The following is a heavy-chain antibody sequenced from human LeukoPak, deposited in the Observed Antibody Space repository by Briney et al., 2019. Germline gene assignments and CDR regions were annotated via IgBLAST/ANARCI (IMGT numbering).Heavy chain of an antibody. D-gene: IGHD2-2*01. J-gene: IGHJ5*02. Sequence: ASVKVSCKASGGTFSSYAISWVRQAPGQGLEWTGRIIPIFGIANYAQKFQGRVTITADKSTSTAYMELSSLRSEDTAVYYCARDRGVDRGQLLLNWFDPWGQGTLVTVSS. CDR1: GGTFSSYA. CDR3: ARDRGVDRGQLLLNWFDP. V-gene: IGHV1-69*04. CDR2: IIPIFGIA.